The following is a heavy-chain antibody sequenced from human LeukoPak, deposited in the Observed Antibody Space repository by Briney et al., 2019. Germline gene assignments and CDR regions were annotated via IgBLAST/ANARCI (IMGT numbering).Heavy chain of an antibody. CDR1: GYTFTGYY. Sequence: ASVKVSCKASGYTFTGYYMHWVRQAPGQGLEWMGWINPNSGGTNYARKFQGRVTMTRDTSISTAYMELSRLRSDDTAVYYCARHPVVAAATNWFDPWGQGTLVTVSS. CDR3: ARHPVVAAATNWFDP. J-gene: IGHJ5*02. V-gene: IGHV1-2*02. D-gene: IGHD6-13*01. CDR2: INPNSGGT.